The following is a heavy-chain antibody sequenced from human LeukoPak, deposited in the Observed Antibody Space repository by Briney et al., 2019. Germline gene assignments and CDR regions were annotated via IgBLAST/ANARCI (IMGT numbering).Heavy chain of an antibody. CDR2: ISYDGSNK. Sequence: GGSLRLSWAASGFTFSSYAMHWVRQAPGKGLEWVAVISYDGSNKYYADSVKGRFTISRDNSKNTLYLQMNSLRAEDTAVYYCAREGGCTGIYYYYYYMDVWGKGTTVTVSS. J-gene: IGHJ6*03. D-gene: IGHD2-8*02. CDR3: AREGGCTGIYYYYYYMDV. CDR1: GFTFSSYA. V-gene: IGHV3-30*04.